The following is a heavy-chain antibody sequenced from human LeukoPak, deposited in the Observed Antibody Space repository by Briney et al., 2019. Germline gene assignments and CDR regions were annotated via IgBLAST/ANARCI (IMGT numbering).Heavy chain of an antibody. Sequence: TEGSLRLSCAASGFTVSSNYMSWVRQAPGKGLEWVSVIYSGGSTYYADSVKGRFTISRDNSKNTLYLQMNSLRAEDTAVYYCARDPGGRGWFDPWGQGTLVTVSS. CDR3: ARDPGGRGWFDP. J-gene: IGHJ5*02. CDR2: IYSGGST. CDR1: GFTVSSNY. V-gene: IGHV3-66*02. D-gene: IGHD1-1*01.